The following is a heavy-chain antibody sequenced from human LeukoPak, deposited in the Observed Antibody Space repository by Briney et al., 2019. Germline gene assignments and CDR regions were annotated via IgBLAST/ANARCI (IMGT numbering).Heavy chain of an antibody. D-gene: IGHD3-16*02. J-gene: IGHJ4*02. V-gene: IGHV3-21*01. CDR3: ARAVERLGELSFPDY. CDR1: GFTFSSYS. Sequence: GGALRLSCAAPGFTFSSYSMNWGRQAPGKGLEWVSSISSSSSYIYYADSVKGRFTISRDNAKNSLYLQMNSLRAEDTAVYYCARAVERLGELSFPDYWGQGTLVTVSS. CDR2: ISSSSSYI.